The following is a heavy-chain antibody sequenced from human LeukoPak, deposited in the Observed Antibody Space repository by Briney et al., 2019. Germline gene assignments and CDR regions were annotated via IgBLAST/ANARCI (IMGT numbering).Heavy chain of an antibody. J-gene: IGHJ6*02. CDR1: GGSISSSSYY. CDR3: ATPLDLGVTTSVDYYGMDV. V-gene: IGHV4-39*01. CDR2: IYYSGST. Sequence: SETLSLTCTVSGGSISSSSYYWGWIRQPPGTGLEWIGSIYYSGSTYYNPSLKSRVTISVDTSKNQFSLKLSSVTAADTAVYYCATPLDLGVTTSVDYYGMDVWGQGTTVTVSS. D-gene: IGHD4-17*01.